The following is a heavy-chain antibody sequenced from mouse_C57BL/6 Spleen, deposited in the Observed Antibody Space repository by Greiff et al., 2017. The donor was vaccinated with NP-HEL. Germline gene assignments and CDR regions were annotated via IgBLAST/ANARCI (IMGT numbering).Heavy chain of an antibody. CDR3: ARDPYYYGSCYGYCDV. J-gene: IGHJ1*03. CDR1: GFTFSSYA. Sequence: EVHLVESGGGLVKPGGSLKLSCAASGFTFSSYAMSWVRQTPEKRLEWVATISDGGSYTYYPDNVKGRFTISRDNAKNNLNLQMIHLKSQTTAMSYCARDPYYYGSCYGYCDVWGTGTTLTVSS. D-gene: IGHD1-1*01. CDR2: ISDGGSYT. V-gene: IGHV5-4*01.